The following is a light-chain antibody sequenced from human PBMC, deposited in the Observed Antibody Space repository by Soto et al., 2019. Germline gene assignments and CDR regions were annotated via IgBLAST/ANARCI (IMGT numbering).Light chain of an antibody. J-gene: IGKJ4*01. CDR1: QSVSSTY. Sequence: EIVLTQSPGTLSLSPGEIATLSFSASQSVSSTYLAWYQQKPGQAPRLLIYDASSRAPGIPDRFSGSGSGTDFTLTISRLEPEDFAVYYCQQYGSSPPLTFGGGTKVDIK. CDR3: QQYGSSPPLT. CDR2: DAS. V-gene: IGKV3-20*01.